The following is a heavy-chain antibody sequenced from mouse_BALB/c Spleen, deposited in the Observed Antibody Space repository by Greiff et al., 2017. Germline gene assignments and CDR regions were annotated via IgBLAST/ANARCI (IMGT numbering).Heavy chain of an antibody. J-gene: IGHJ4*01. CDR2: INSNGGST. Sequence: EVKLMESGGGLVQPGGSLKLSCAASGFTFSSYGMSWVRQTPDKRLELVATINSNGGSTYYPDSVKGRFTISRDNAKNTLYLQMSSLKSEDTAMYYCARPNSLLRLYYAMDYWGQGTSVTVSS. V-gene: IGHV5-6-3*01. D-gene: IGHD1-2*01. CDR3: ARPNSLLRLYYAMDY. CDR1: GFTFSSYG.